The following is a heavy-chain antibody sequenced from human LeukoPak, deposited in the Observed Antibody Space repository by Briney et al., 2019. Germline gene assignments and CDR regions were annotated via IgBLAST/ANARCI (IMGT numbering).Heavy chain of an antibody. J-gene: IGHJ4*02. CDR2: ISGSGNGAST. Sequence: GGSLRLSCAASGLTFSSHWMYWVRQAPGKGPEYVSTISGSGNGASTYYADSVKGRFTISRDDSKSLLYLQMNGLRGEDTAVYYCVKDFGRVRGTPDSWGQGTLVTVSP. D-gene: IGHD3-16*01. V-gene: IGHV3-64D*06. CDR3: VKDFGRVRGTPDS. CDR1: GLTFSSHW.